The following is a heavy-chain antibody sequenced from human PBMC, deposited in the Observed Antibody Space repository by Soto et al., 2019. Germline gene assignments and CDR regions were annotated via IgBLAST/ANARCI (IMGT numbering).Heavy chain of an antibody. Sequence: GASVKVSCKASGYTFTSYGISWVRQAPGQGLEWMGWISAYNGNTNYAQKLQGRVTMTTDTSTSTAYMELRSLRSDDTAVYYCASSLLYSSSSGGPFEYWGQGTLVTVSS. D-gene: IGHD6-6*01. J-gene: IGHJ4*02. CDR2: ISAYNGNT. CDR1: GYTFTSYG. V-gene: IGHV1-18*01. CDR3: ASSLLYSSSSGGPFEY.